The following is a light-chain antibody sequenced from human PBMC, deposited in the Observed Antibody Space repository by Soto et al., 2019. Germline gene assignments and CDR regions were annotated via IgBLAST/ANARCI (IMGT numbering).Light chain of an antibody. J-gene: IGKJ4*01. V-gene: IGKV1-5*03. Sequence: DIPMTQSPSTLSASVGDRVTITCRASQSISSWLAWYQQKPGKAPHILIYTASSLESGVPLRLSGSGSGTEFTLTISSLQPDDFATYYCQQYNSYPLTFGGGTKVEIK. CDR1: QSISSW. CDR3: QQYNSYPLT. CDR2: TAS.